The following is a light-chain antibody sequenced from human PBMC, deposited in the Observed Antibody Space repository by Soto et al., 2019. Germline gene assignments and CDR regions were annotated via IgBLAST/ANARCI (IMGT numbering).Light chain of an antibody. V-gene: IGKV3-20*01. Sequence: EIVLTQSPGTLSLSPGERATLSCRASQSVSNNYLAWYQLKPGQAPSLLIHAASSRATGIPDRFSGSGCGTDVSLPISSLEPEDFVVYYCQQYGTSFPWTFGQGTKVEIK. CDR1: QSVSNNY. CDR2: AAS. J-gene: IGKJ1*01. CDR3: QQYGTSFPWT.